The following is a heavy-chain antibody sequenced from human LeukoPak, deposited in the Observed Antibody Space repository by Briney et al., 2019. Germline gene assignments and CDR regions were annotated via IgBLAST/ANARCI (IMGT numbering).Heavy chain of an antibody. CDR3: ARDQGGYYSSSWVFDY. CDR2: INPNSGGT. D-gene: IGHD6-13*01. Sequence: GASVKVSCKASGYTFTGYYMHWVRQAPGQGLEWMGWINPNSGGTNFAQNFQGRVTMTRDTSISTAYMGLSRLRSDDTAVYYCARDQGGYYSSSWVFDYWGQGTLVTVSS. CDR1: GYTFTGYY. J-gene: IGHJ4*02. V-gene: IGHV1-2*02.